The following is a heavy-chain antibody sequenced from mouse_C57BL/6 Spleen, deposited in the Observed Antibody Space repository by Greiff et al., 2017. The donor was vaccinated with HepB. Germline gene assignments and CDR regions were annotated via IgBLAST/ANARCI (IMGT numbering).Heavy chain of an antibody. Sequence: QVHVKQPGAELVKPGASVKMSCKASGYTFTSYWITWVKQRPGQGLEWIGDIYPGSGSTNYNEKFKSTATLTVDTSSSTAYMQLSSLTSEDSAVYYCARPIYYGNYYFDYWGQGTTLTVSS. J-gene: IGHJ2*01. D-gene: IGHD2-1*01. V-gene: IGHV1-55*01. CDR1: GYTFTSYW. CDR3: ARPIYYGNYYFDY. CDR2: IYPGSGST.